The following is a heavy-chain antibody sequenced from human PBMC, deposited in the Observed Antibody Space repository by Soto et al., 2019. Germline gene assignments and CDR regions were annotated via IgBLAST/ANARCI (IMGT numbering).Heavy chain of an antibody. CDR2: IYPSGST. V-gene: IGHV4-30-2*01. CDR3: AREFGDDSSGYWWFVP. D-gene: IGHD3-22*01. CDR1: GGSISSGGYS. J-gene: IGHJ5*02. Sequence: QLQLQESGSGLVKPSQTLSLTCAVSGGSISSGGYSWSWIRQPPGKGLEWIGYIYPSGSTYYNPSLKRRVTISVDRSKSKFSLKLSSVTAADTAVYYCAREFGDDSSGYWWFVPWGQGTLVTVSS.